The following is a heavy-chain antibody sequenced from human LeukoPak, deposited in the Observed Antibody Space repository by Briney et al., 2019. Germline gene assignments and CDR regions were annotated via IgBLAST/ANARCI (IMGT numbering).Heavy chain of an antibody. CDR3: ARVPLGSSSWYRA. CDR1: GYTFTGYY. Sequence: GASVKVSCKASGYTFTGYYMHWVRQAPGQGLEWMGWINPNSGGTNYAQKFQGRVTMTRDTSISTAYKELSRLRSDDTAVYYCARVPLGSSSWYRAWGQGTLVTVSS. D-gene: IGHD6-13*01. CDR2: INPNSGGT. V-gene: IGHV1-2*02. J-gene: IGHJ5*02.